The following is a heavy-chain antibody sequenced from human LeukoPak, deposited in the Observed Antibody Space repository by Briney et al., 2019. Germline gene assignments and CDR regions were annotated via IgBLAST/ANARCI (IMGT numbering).Heavy chain of an antibody. D-gene: IGHD3-22*01. V-gene: IGHV4-59*08. CDR2: IYYSGTT. CDR1: GGSISSYY. Sequence: PSETLYLTCTVSGGSISSYYWSWIRQPPGKGLEWIGYIYYSGTTYYTPSLKSRITISVDTSKNQFSLKLSSVTAADTAVYYCARVDSSGYYLVDYWGQGTLVTVSS. J-gene: IGHJ4*02. CDR3: ARVDSSGYYLVDY.